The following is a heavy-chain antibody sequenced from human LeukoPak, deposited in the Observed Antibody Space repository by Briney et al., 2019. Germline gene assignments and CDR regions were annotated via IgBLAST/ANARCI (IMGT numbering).Heavy chain of an antibody. CDR3: ASEMSIASDY. Sequence: GGSLRLSCAASGFTVSNNYMSWVRQAPGKGLEWVSVIYSGGSTYYADSVKGRFTISRDNSKNTLYLQMNSLRPEDTAVYYCASEMSIASDYWGQGTLVTVSS. J-gene: IGHJ4*02. CDR1: GFTVSNNY. D-gene: IGHD6-6*01. CDR2: IYSGGST. V-gene: IGHV3-66*02.